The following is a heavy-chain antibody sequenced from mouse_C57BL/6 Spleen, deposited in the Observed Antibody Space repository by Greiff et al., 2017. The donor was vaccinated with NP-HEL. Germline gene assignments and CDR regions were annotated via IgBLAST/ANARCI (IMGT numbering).Heavy chain of an antibody. V-gene: IGHV1-82*01. D-gene: IGHD2-3*01. CDR1: GYAFSSSW. Sequence: VQRVESGPELVKPGASVKISCKASGYAFSSSWMNWVKQRPGKGLEWIGRIYPGDGDTNYNGKFKGKATLTADKSSSTAYMQLSSLTSEDSAVYFCARWDLYDGYAMDYWGQGTSVTVSS. CDR3: ARWDLYDGYAMDY. J-gene: IGHJ4*01. CDR2: IYPGDGDT.